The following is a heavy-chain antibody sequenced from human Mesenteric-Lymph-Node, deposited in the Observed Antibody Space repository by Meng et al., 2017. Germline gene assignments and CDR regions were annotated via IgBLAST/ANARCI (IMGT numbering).Heavy chain of an antibody. V-gene: IGHV1-69*06. J-gene: IGHJ4*02. CDR3: ASADSSSWYYFDY. D-gene: IGHD6-13*01. Sequence: QGELVESGDEVKKPGSSVKVSCKASGDTFSSYAISWVRQAPGQGLEWMGGIIPIFGTANYAQKFQGRVTITADKSTSTAYMELSSLRSEDTAVYYCASADSSSWYYFDYWGQGTLVTVSS. CDR1: GDTFSSYA. CDR2: IIPIFGTA.